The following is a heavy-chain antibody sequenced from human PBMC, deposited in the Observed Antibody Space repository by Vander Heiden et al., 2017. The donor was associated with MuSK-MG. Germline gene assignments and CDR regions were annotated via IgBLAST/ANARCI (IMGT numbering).Heavy chain of an antibody. J-gene: IGHJ4*02. V-gene: IGHV2-70*04. CDR1: GFSLSTSGMR. D-gene: IGHD1-1*01. CDR2: IDWDDDK. CDR3: ARISRGYNWNDVDYFDY. Sequence: QVTLKESGPALVKPTQTLTLTCTFSGFSLSTSGMRVSWIRQPPGKALEWLARIDWDDDKFYSTSLKTRLTISKDTSKNQVVLTMTNMDPVDTATYYCARISRGYNWNDVDYFDYWGQGTLVTVSS.